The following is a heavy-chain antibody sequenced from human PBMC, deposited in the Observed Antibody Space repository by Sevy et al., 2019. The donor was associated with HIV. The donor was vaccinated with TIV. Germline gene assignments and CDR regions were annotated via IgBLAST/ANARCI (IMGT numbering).Heavy chain of an antibody. D-gene: IGHD4-17*01. V-gene: IGHV3-33*01. CDR1: GFTFSTYG. J-gene: IGHJ4*02. CDR3: ARDLEFYDYGDYGPAFMPDY. Sequence: GGSLRLSCAASGFTFSTYGMHWVRQAPGKGLEWVALIWFDGSNTYYADSVKGRFTISRDIAKNTLHLQMNSLRAEDTALYYCARDLEFYDYGDYGPAFMPDYWGQGTLVTVSS. CDR2: IWFDGSNT.